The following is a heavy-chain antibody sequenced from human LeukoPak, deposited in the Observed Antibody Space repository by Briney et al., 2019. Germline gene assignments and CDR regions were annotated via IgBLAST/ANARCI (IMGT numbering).Heavy chain of an antibody. CDR2: ISYDGSNK. V-gene: IGHV3-30*18. D-gene: IGHD2-15*01. CDR3: AKERGDCSGGSCYGAFDI. CDR1: GFTFSSYG. J-gene: IGHJ3*02. Sequence: GRSLRLSCAASGFTFSSYGMHWVRQAPGKGLEWVAVISYDGSNKYYADSVKGRFTISRDNSKSTLYLQMNSLRAEDTAVYYCAKERGDCSGGSCYGAFDIWGQGTMVTVSS.